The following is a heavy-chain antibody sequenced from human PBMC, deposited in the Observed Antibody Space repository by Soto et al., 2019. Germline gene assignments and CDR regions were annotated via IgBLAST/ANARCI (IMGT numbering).Heavy chain of an antibody. CDR3: ARAQSIAARIMEY. J-gene: IGHJ4*02. V-gene: IGHV1-2*02. Sequence: QVQLVQSGAEVKKPGASVKVSCKASGYTFTGYYMHWVRQAPGQGLEWMGWINPNSGGTNYAQKFQGRVTMTRDTSIITAYMALSRLRSDDTAVYYCARAQSIAARIMEYWGQGTLVTVSS. D-gene: IGHD6-6*01. CDR1: GYTFTGYY. CDR2: INPNSGGT.